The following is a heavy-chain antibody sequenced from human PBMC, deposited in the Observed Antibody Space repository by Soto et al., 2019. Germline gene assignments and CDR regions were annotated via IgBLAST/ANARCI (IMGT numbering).Heavy chain of an antibody. J-gene: IGHJ6*02. CDR1: GFTFSNYG. V-gene: IGHV3-33*01. D-gene: IGHD1-26*01. CDR3: AREAVQWSYYYGLDV. Sequence: QVQLVESGGGVVQPGRSLRLSCAASGFTFSNYGMHWVRQAPGKGLEWVALIWYDGSNKYYADSVKGRFTISRDNSRNALYLQMNSLRAEDTAEYYCAREAVQWSYYYGLDVWGQGTTVTVSS. CDR2: IWYDGSNK.